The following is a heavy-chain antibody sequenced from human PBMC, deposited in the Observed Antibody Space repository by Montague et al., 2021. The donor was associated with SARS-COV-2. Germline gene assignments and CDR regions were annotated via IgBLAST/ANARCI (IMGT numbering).Heavy chain of an antibody. CDR2: IYTSGST. CDR1: GGSISSGSYY. D-gene: IGHD3-3*01. V-gene: IGHV4-61*02. Sequence: TLSLTCTVSGGSISSGSYYWSWIRQPAGKGLEWIGRIYTSGSTNYYPSLKSRVTISVDTSKNQFSLKLSSVTAADTAVYYCARGGTYGFWLFDVWGQGTMVAVSS. J-gene: IGHJ3*01. CDR3: ARGGTYGFWLFDV.